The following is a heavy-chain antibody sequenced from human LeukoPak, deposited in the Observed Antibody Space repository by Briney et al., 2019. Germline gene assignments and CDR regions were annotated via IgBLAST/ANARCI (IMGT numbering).Heavy chain of an antibody. CDR1: GFSFSNYE. D-gene: IGHD5-12*01. CDR2: ISSSGGTI. CDR3: AKDRDSGYEALDY. J-gene: IGHJ4*02. Sequence: QSGGSLRLSCAVSGFSFSNYEMNWVRQAPGKGLEWVSYISSSGGTIYSADSVKGRFTISRDNFKNTLYLQMNSLRAEDTAVYYCAKDRDSGYEALDYWGQGTLVTVSS. V-gene: IGHV3-48*03.